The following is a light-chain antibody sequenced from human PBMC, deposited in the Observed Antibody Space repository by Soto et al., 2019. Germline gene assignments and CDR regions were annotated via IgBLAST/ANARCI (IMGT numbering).Light chain of an antibody. CDR3: QQSYSTL. J-gene: IGKJ2*01. V-gene: IGKV1-39*01. CDR1: QSISSY. CDR2: AAS. Sequence: DIQMTQSPSSLSASVGDRVTITCRASQSISSYLNWYQQNPGKAPKLLIYAASSLQSGVPSRFSGSGSGTDFTLTISSLQPEDFATYYCQQSYSTLFGQGTKLEIK.